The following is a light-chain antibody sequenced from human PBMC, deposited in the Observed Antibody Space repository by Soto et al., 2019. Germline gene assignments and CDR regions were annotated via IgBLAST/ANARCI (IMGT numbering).Light chain of an antibody. CDR3: QQRSMWPIT. CDR2: DAS. V-gene: IGKV3-11*01. Sequence: EIVLTQSPVTLSLSPGDRAALSCRASQSVSNDLIWYQQKPGQAPRLLIYDASNRATGIPARFTGSGSGTAFTLTISRLEPEDFAVYYCQQRSMWPITFGQGTRLEIK. J-gene: IGKJ5*01. CDR1: QSVSND.